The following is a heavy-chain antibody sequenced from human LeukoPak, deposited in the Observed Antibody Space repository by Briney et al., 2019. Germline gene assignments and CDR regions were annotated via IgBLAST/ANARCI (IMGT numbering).Heavy chain of an antibody. V-gene: IGHV3-48*03. CDR1: GFTFSSYA. CDR2: ISSSGSTI. CDR3: ARDLVRDYDFSNAFDY. D-gene: IGHD3-3*01. Sequence: PGGSLRLSCAASGFTFSSYAMSWIRQAPGKGLEWVSYISSSGSTIYYADSVKGRFTISRDNAKNSLYLQMNSLRAEDTAVYYCARDLVRDYDFSNAFDYWGQGTLVTVSS. J-gene: IGHJ4*02.